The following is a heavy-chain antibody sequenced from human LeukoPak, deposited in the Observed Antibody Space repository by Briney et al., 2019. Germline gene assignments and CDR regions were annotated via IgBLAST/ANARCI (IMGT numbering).Heavy chain of an antibody. D-gene: IGHD6-19*01. CDR3: VRAPPGTGWLIDH. J-gene: IGHJ4*02. V-gene: IGHV3-13*04. CDR2: INTAADT. CDR1: GFAFSNYD. Sequence: PGGSLRLSCAASGFAFSNYDMLWVRQATGEGLEWVSAINTAADTYYPGSVKGRFTISRENAKSSLYLQMNSLRVGDTAVYYCVRAPPGTGWLIDHWGQGTLVAVSS.